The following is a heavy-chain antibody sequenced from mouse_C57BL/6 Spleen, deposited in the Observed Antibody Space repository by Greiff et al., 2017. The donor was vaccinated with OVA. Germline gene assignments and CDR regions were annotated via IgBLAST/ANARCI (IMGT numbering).Heavy chain of an antibody. V-gene: IGHV6-3*01. J-gene: IGHJ1*03. CDR1: GFTFSNYW. Sequence: EVKVEESGGGLVQPGGSMKLSCVASGFTFSNYWMNWVRQSPEKGLEWVAQIRLKSDNYATHYAESVKGRFTISRDDSKSSVYLHMNNLRAEDTGIYYCTEGWYFDVWGTGTTVTVSS. CDR3: TEGWYFDV. CDR2: IRLKSDNYAT.